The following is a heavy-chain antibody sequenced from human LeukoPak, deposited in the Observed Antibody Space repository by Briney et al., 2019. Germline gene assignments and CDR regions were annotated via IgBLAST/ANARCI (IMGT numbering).Heavy chain of an antibody. J-gene: IGHJ4*02. CDR1: EFTFSDYW. D-gene: IGHD6-19*01. Sequence: GGSLRLSCAASEFTFSDYWMTWIRQAPGKGLEWVSYINSGGSIIYYADSVKGRFTISRDNAKNSLYLQMNSLRAEDTAVYYCGRVTGSYWYFNYFDYWGQGALVTVSS. V-gene: IGHV3-11*01. CDR3: GRVTGSYWYFNYFDY. CDR2: INSGGSII.